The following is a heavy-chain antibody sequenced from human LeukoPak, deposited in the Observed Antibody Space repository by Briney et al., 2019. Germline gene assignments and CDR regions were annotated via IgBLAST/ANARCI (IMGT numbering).Heavy chain of an antibody. V-gene: IGHV1-46*01. CDR3: ARGIQNFDY. J-gene: IGHJ4*02. CDR2: INPSGGST. CDR1: GGTFSSYA. D-gene: IGHD1-1*01. Sequence: ASVKVSCKASGGTFSSYAISWVRQAPGQGLEWMGIINPSGGSTSYAQKFQGRVTMTRDTSTSTVYMELSSLRSDDTAVYYCARGIQNFDYWGQGTLVTVSS.